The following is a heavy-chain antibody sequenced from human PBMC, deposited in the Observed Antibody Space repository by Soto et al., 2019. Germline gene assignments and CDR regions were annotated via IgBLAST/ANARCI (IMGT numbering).Heavy chain of an antibody. J-gene: IGHJ6*02. V-gene: IGHV5-51*01. Sequence: PGESLKISCKGSGYSFTSYWIGWVRQMPGKGLEWMGIIYPGDSDTRYSPSFQGQVTISADKSISTAYLQWSSLKASDTAMYYCARHRVVATIIRGFGYYYGMDVWGQGTTVTVSS. CDR3: ARHRVVATIIRGFGYYYGMDV. D-gene: IGHD5-12*01. CDR1: GYSFTSYW. CDR2: IYPGDSDT.